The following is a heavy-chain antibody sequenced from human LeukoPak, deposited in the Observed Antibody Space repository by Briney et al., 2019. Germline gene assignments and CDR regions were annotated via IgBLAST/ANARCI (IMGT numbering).Heavy chain of an antibody. V-gene: IGHV3-21*01. CDR2: ISGGGGNT. J-gene: IGHJ3*02. Sequence: GGSLRLSCAASGFTFSSYSMNWVRQAPGKGLDWVSSISGGGGNTYYADSMQGRFTISRDNTKNSLYLQMNSLRAEDTAVYYCVAVGVTHAFDIWGQGTMVTVSS. CDR3: VAVGVTHAFDI. D-gene: IGHD1-26*01. CDR1: GFTFSSYS.